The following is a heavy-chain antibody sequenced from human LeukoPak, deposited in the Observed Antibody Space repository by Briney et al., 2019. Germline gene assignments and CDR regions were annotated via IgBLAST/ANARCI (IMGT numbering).Heavy chain of an antibody. V-gene: IGHV4-39*07. J-gene: IGHJ3*02. D-gene: IGHD3-10*01. Sequence: PSETLSLTCTVSGGSISNYYWGWVRQPPGKALEWIGNIFYSGSTYYSPSLKSRVTISLDTSRNQFSLKLNSVTAADTAVYYCAKSNGYGLIDIWGQGTMVTVSS. CDR1: GGSISNYY. CDR2: IFYSGST. CDR3: AKSNGYGLIDI.